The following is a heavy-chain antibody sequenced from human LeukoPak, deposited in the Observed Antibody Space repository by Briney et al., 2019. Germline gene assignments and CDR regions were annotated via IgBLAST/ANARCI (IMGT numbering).Heavy chain of an antibody. Sequence: PSETLSLTCAVYGGSFSGYYWSWIRQPPGKGLEWIGEINHSGSTNYNPSLKSRVTISVDTSKNQFSLKLSSVTAADTAVYYCARAKYYYGSGRNAFDIWGQGTMVTVSS. CDR3: ARAKYYYGSGRNAFDI. V-gene: IGHV4-34*01. CDR1: GGSFSGYY. CDR2: INHSGST. D-gene: IGHD3-10*01. J-gene: IGHJ3*02.